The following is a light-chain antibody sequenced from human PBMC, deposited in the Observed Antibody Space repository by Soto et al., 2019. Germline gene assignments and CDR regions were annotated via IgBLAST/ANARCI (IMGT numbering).Light chain of an antibody. J-gene: IGKJ2*01. CDR3: QQYNNWPQT. V-gene: IGKV3-15*01. CDR1: QSVSSN. CDR2: GAS. Sequence: EIVMTQSPATLSVSPGERATLSCRASQSVSSNLAWYQQKPGKAPRLLIYGASTRATGIPARFSGSGSGTEFTLTISSLQSEAFAVYYCQQYNNWPQTFGQGTKLEIK.